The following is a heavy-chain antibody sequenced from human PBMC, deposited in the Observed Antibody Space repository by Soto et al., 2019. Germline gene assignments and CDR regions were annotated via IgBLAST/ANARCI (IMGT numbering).Heavy chain of an antibody. J-gene: IGHJ3*01. D-gene: IGHD2-21*01. Sequence: SETLSLTCTVSGGSVNTNYWTWIRQPPGRGPQWIGNIDYSGRPHYNPSLKSRVSMSIDMSKNQFSLRLNSVTAADTAVYYCARGRKAIVGPPDVFDVWGQGTMVPV. CDR2: IDYSGRP. V-gene: IGHV4-59*02. CDR1: GGSVNTNY. CDR3: ARGRKAIVGPPDVFDV.